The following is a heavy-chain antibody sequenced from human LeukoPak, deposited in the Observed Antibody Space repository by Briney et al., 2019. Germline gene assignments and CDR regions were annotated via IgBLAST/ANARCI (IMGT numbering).Heavy chain of an antibody. D-gene: IGHD3-10*01. V-gene: IGHV4-4*07. J-gene: IGHJ6*02. Sequence: SETLSLTCTVSGGSISSYYWSWIRQPAGKGLEWIGRIYTSGSTNYNPSLKSRVTMSVDTSKNQFSLKLSSVTAADTAVYYCARDVSYGSGSYYSPPYGKDVWGQGTTVTVSS. CDR1: GGSISSYY. CDR2: IYTSGST. CDR3: ARDVSYGSGSYYSPPYGKDV.